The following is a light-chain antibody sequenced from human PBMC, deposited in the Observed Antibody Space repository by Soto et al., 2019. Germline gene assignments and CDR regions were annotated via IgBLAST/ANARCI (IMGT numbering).Light chain of an antibody. CDR2: GAS. CDR3: QQYPGYT. Sequence: EIVLTQSPGTLSLSPGERATLSCRASQSVSSSYLAWYQQKPGQAPRLLIYGASGRATGIPGRFSGSGSGTDVTLTISRLEPEEFAVYYCQQYPGYTFGQGTKLEIK. J-gene: IGKJ2*01. V-gene: IGKV3-20*01. CDR1: QSVSSSY.